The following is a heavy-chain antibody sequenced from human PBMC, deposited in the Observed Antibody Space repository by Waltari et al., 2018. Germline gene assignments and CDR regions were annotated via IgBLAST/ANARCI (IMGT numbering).Heavy chain of an antibody. J-gene: IGHJ4*02. Sequence: EVQLVESGGGLVQPGGSLRLSCAASGFTFSTSWMHWVRQAPGKGLVWVSRINGAGSSTSYADSVKGRFTISRDNAKNTLYLQMNSLKAEDTAVYYCARGAEFRYYFDYWGQGTLVTVSS. V-gene: IGHV3-74*01. CDR3: ARGAEFRYYFDY. CDR1: GFTFSTSW. D-gene: IGHD3-10*01. CDR2: INGAGSST.